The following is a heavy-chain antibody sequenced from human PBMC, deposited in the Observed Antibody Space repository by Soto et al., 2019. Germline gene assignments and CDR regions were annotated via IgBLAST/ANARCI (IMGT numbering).Heavy chain of an antibody. CDR1: GYNFVKYG. V-gene: IGHV1-18*01. CDR3: ARGILEGYPHYPTYD. CDR2: ISPYNGNT. J-gene: IGHJ6*02. Sequence: GASVKVSCKASGYNFVKYGITWVRQAPGQGLEWLGWISPYNGNTKYAQKIQGRVIMTTDTSTTTAYLELLSLTSDDTAVYYCARGILEGYPHYPTYDWSQETTATVSS. D-gene: IGHD3-3*01.